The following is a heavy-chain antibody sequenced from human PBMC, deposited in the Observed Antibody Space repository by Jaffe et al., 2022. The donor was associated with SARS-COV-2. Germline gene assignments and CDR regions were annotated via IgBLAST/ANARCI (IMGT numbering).Heavy chain of an antibody. D-gene: IGHD6-25*01. Sequence: EVQVVESGGGLVQPGGSLRLSCIASGFTFTKHWMTWVRQAPGKGLEWVANIKQDGSERHYLDSVKARFTISRDNAKNSIYLQMNSLRAEDTAVYYCVRVAPESQREGYMDVWGQGTTVTVSS. V-gene: IGHV3-7*01. CDR3: VRVAPESQREGYMDV. CDR2: IKQDGSER. J-gene: IGHJ6*02. CDR1: GFTFTKHW.